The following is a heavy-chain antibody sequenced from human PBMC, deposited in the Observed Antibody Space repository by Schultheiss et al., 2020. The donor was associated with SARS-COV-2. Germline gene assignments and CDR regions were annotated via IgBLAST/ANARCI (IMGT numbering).Heavy chain of an antibody. V-gene: IGHV4-31*03. CDR2: IYYSGST. CDR1: GGSISSGGYY. D-gene: IGHD3-22*01. CDR3: ARGPYYYDSSRDAFDI. J-gene: IGHJ3*02. Sequence: LRLSCTVSGGSISSGGYYWSWIRQHPGKGLEWIGYIYYSGSTNYNPSLKSRVTISVDTSKNQFSLKLSSVTAADTAVYYCARGPYYYDSSRDAFDIWGQGTMVTVSS.